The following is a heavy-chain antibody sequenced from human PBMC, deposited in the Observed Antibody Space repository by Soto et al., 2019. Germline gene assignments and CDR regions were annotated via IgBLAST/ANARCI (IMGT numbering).Heavy chain of an antibody. D-gene: IGHD3-10*01. Sequence: QVQLVESGGGVVQPGRSLRLSCAASGFTFSSYGMHWVRQAPGKGLEWVAVISYDGSNKYYADSVKGRFTISRDDSKNTLYLKMNSLRGGDTAVYYCEKGGQREYYGSRSPSPTKDAFDIWGQGTMVTVSS. CDR1: GFTFSSYG. V-gene: IGHV3-30*18. CDR2: ISYDGSNK. CDR3: EKGGQREYYGSRSPSPTKDAFDI. J-gene: IGHJ3*02.